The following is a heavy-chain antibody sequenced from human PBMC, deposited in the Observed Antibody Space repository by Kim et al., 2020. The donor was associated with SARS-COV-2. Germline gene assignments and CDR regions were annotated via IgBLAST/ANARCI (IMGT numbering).Heavy chain of an antibody. Sequence: GGSLRLSCAASGFTFSSYWMSWVRQAPGKGLEWVANIKQDGSEKYYVDSVKGRFTISRDNAKNSLYLQMNSLRAEDTAVYYCARDISQITMIVVYYYGMDVWGQGTTVTVSS. CDR1: GFTFSSYW. CDR2: IKQDGSEK. J-gene: IGHJ6*02. CDR3: ARDISQITMIVVYYYGMDV. D-gene: IGHD3-22*01. V-gene: IGHV3-7*01.